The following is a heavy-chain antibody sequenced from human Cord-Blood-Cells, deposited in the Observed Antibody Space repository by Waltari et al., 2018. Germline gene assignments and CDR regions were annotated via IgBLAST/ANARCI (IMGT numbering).Heavy chain of an antibody. CDR1: GFTVSSNY. CDR2: IYSGGST. J-gene: IGHJ3*02. D-gene: IGHD6-19*01. Sequence: EVQLVESGGGLIQPGGSLRLSSADPGFTVSSNYLTWVRQAPGKGLVWVSVIYSGGSTYYADSVKGRFTISRDNSKNTLYLQMNSLRAEDTAVYYCARSGWYDDAFDIWGQGTMVTVSS. V-gene: IGHV3-53*01. CDR3: ARSGWYDDAFDI.